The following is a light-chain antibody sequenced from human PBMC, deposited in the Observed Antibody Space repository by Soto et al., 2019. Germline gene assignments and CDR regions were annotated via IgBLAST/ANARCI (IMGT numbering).Light chain of an antibody. J-gene: IGKJ1*01. CDR1: QIISTY. CDR3: PQTYSAPPT. V-gene: IGKV1-39*01. CDR2: AAS. Sequence: DIQMTQSPSSLSASVGDRVTITCRASQIISTYLNWYQQRAGLAPRLLIYAASSLQSGVPPRFSGSGSGTDFTLTISSLQPEDFATYFCPQTYSAPPTFGQGTKVDIK.